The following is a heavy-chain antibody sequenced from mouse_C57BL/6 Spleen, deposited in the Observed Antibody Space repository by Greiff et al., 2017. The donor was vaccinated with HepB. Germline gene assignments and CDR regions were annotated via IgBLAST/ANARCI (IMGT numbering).Heavy chain of an antibody. Sequence: EVQLVESGPGLVKPSQSLSLTCSVTGYSITSGYYWNWIRQFPGNKLEWMGYISYDGSNNYNPSLKNRISITRDTSKNQFFLKLNSVTTEDTATYYCARDPYYYGSSYESAMDYWGQGTSVTVSS. CDR1: GYSITSGYY. D-gene: IGHD1-1*01. CDR2: ISYDGSN. J-gene: IGHJ4*01. V-gene: IGHV3-6*01. CDR3: ARDPYYYGSSYESAMDY.